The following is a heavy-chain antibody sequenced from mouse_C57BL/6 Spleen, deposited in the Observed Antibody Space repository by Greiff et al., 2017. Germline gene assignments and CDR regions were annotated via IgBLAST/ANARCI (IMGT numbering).Heavy chain of an antibody. V-gene: IGHV1-19*01. D-gene: IGHD1-2*01. CDR3: ARRGHYYGSDY. CDR2: INPYNGGT. CDR1: GYTFTDYY. J-gene: IGHJ2*01. Sequence: EVQLQQSGPVLVKPGASVKMSCKASGYTFTDYYMNWVKQSHGKSLEWIGVINPYNGGTSYNQKFKGKATLTVDKSSSTAYMELNSRTSEDSAVYYCARRGHYYGSDYWGQGTTLTVSS.